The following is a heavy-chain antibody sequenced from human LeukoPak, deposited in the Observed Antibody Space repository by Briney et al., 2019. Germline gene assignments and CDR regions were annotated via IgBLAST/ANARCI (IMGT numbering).Heavy chain of an antibody. Sequence: SETLSLTCTVSGGSISTSSYYWGWIRQPPGKGLEWIGSIYYSGSTYYNPPLKSRVTISVDTSKNQFSLKLSSVTAADAAVYYCARRPRNDILTGTPFDYWGQGILVTVSS. CDR2: IYYSGST. D-gene: IGHD3-9*01. CDR3: ARRPRNDILTGTPFDY. CDR1: GGSISTSSYY. J-gene: IGHJ4*02. V-gene: IGHV4-39*07.